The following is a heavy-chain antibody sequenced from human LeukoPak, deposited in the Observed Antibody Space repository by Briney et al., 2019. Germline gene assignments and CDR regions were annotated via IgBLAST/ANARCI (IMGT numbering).Heavy chain of an antibody. Sequence: SETLSLTCTVSGGSISSYYWGWIRQPPGKGLEWIGSIYYSGSTYYNPSLKSRVTISVDTSKNQFSLKLSSVTAADTAVYYCARHVPDISVAPSRDAFDIWGQGTTVTVSS. D-gene: IGHD6-19*01. CDR1: GGSISSYY. CDR3: ARHVPDISVAPSRDAFDI. J-gene: IGHJ3*02. V-gene: IGHV4-39*01. CDR2: IYYSGST.